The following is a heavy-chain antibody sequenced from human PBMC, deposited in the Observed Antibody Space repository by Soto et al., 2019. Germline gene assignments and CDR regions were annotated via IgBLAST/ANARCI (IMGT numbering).Heavy chain of an antibody. J-gene: IGHJ4*02. CDR1: GFTFRSYA. CDR2: ISSSGGST. V-gene: IGHV3-23*01. Sequence: PGGSLRLSCAASGFTFRSYAMSWVRQAPGKGLEWVSGISSSGGSTYYADSVKGRFTISRDNFQNTVDLQMNSLRVEDTAVYYCAKDPHSGSYYIFDHWGLGTLVTVSS. D-gene: IGHD1-26*01. CDR3: AKDPHSGSYYIFDH.